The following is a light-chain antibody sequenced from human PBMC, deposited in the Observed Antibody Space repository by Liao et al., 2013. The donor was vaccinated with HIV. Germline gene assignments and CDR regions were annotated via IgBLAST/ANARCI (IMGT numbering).Light chain of an antibody. CDR2: KDT. CDR3: LSADSSGTYV. V-gene: IGLV3-25*03. Sequence: SYELTQPPSVSVSPGQTARITCSGDALPKQYAYWYQQKPGQAPVLVIYKDTERPSGIPERFSGSSSGTTVTLTITGVQAADEADYYCLSADSSGTYVFGTGTKVTVL. J-gene: IGLJ1*01. CDR1: ALPKQY.